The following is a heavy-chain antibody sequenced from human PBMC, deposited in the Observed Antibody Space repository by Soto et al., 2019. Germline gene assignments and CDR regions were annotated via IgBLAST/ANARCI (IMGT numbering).Heavy chain of an antibody. V-gene: IGHV3-53*01. J-gene: IGHJ6*02. CDR1: GFTVSSNY. Sequence: PGGSLRLSCAASGFTVSSNYMSWVRQAPGKGLEWVSVIYSGGSTYYADSVKGRFTISRDNSKNTLYLQMNSLRAEDTAVYYCARDSRITMVRGVTYYHYGMDCWGQGTTVTLSS. CDR3: ARDSRITMVRGVTYYHYGMDC. CDR2: IYSGGST. D-gene: IGHD3-10*01.